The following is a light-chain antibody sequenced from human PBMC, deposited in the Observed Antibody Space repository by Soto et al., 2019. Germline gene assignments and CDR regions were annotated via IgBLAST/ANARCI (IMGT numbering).Light chain of an antibody. V-gene: IGKV3-15*01. Sequence: EIVMTQSPATLSVSPGERATLSCRASQSVSSNLAWYQQKPGQAPRLLIYGSSTRATGIPARFSGSGSGPAFTLTISRRQSEDFAGYYCQQYNNRPYTFGQGPKLEIK. CDR3: QQYNNRPYT. CDR2: GSS. J-gene: IGKJ2*01. CDR1: QSVSSN.